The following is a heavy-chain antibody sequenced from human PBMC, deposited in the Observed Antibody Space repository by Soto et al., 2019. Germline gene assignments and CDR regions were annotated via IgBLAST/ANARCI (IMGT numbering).Heavy chain of an antibody. V-gene: IGHV3-33*01. D-gene: IGHD3-22*01. Sequence: PGGSLRLSCAASGFTFSSYGMHWVRQAPGKGLEWVAVIWYDGSNKYYSDCVKDRFTISRDNSKNTLYLQMNSLRAEDTAVYYCATHYYDSSGYPDPAFDIWGQGTMVTVSS. J-gene: IGHJ3*02. CDR3: ATHYYDSSGYPDPAFDI. CDR2: IWYDGSNK. CDR1: GFTFSSYG.